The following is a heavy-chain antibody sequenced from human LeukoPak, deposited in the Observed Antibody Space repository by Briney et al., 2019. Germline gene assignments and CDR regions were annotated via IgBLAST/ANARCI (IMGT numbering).Heavy chain of an antibody. Sequence: GESLKISCKGSGYSFTSYWIGWVRQMPGKGLEWMGIIYPGDSDTRYSPSFQGQVTISADKSISTAYLQWSSLKASDTAMYYCARLSPGQWIQLIKNYYYYYMDVWGKGTTVTVSS. CDR3: ARLSPGQWIQLIKNYYYYYMDV. V-gene: IGHV5-51*01. D-gene: IGHD5-18*01. J-gene: IGHJ6*03. CDR2: IYPGDSDT. CDR1: GYSFTSYW.